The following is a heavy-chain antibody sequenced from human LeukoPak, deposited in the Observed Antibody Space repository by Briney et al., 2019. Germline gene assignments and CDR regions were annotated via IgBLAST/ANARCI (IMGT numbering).Heavy chain of an antibody. J-gene: IGHJ6*02. V-gene: IGHV1-8*01. CDR1: GYTFTSYD. CDR2: MNPNSGNT. Sequence: ASVKVSCKASGYTFTSYDINWVRQATGQGLEWMGWMNPNSGNTGYAQKFQGRVTMTRNTSISTAYMELSSLRSEDTAVYYCAGGGWVVVPAAIPPMDVWGQGTTVTVSS. CDR3: AGGGWVVVPAAIPPMDV. D-gene: IGHD2-2*01.